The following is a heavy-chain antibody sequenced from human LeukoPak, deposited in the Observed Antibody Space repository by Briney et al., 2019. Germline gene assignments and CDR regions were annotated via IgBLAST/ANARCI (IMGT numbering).Heavy chain of an antibody. CDR1: GVSINTYF. CDR3: ASQLGGTTFH. CDR2: VYYTGIT. Sequence: SETLSLTCTVSGVSINTYFWSWIRQPPGKGLERIGYVYYTGITNYNPSLKSRVSISLDTSKNQFSLRLNSVTAAETAVYYCASQLGGTTFHWGQGTLITVSS. J-gene: IGHJ4*02. V-gene: IGHV4-59*01. D-gene: IGHD1/OR15-1a*01.